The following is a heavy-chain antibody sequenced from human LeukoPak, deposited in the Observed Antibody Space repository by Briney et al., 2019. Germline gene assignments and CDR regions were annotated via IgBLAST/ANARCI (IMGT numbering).Heavy chain of an antibody. V-gene: IGHV5-51*01. CDR2: IYPGDSDT. J-gene: IGHJ3*02. CDR1: GYTFTTYW. Sequence: GESLKISCKGSGYTFTTYWIGWVRQMPGKGLEWMGIIYPGDSDTRYSPSFQGQVTISADKSINTAYLQWSSLKAPDTAMYYCARSRAPGAADAFDIWGQGTMVTVSS. D-gene: IGHD7-27*01. CDR3: ARSRAPGAADAFDI.